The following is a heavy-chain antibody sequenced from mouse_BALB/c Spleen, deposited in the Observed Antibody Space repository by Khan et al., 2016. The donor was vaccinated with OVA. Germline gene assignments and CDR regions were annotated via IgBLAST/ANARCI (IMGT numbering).Heavy chain of an antibody. D-gene: IGHD2-2*01. CDR2: ISSTGGT. J-gene: IGHJ4*01. V-gene: IGHV3-2*02. CDR3: ARSVYYGYGYALDC. CDR1: GYSITSDYA. Sequence: VQLKESGPGLVKPSQSLSLTCTVTGYSITSDYAWNWIRQFPGNKLEWMGYISSTGGTSYNPSHKSRISITRDTSKNQFFLQLKSVTAEDTATYCCARSVYYGYGYALDCWGQGTLVTVSS.